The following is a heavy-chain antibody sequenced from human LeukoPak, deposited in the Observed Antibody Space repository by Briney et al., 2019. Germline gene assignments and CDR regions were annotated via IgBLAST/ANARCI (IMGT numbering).Heavy chain of an antibody. V-gene: IGHV1-2*02. J-gene: IGHJ6*03. Sequence: ASVKVSCKTSGYTFNAYYMHWVRQAPGQGLEWMGWINPNSGGSNYAQKFQGRVTMTSDTSINTAYMELSRLISEDTAVYYCARGADIVVVPAPYYMDVWGKGTTVTISS. CDR1: GYTFNAYY. CDR2: INPNSGGS. D-gene: IGHD2-2*01. CDR3: ARGADIVVVPAPYYMDV.